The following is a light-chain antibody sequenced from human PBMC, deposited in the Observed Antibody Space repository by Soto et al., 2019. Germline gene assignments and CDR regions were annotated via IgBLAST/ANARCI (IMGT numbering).Light chain of an antibody. Sequence: QSALTQPASVSGSPGQSITISCTGTSGDVGGYNYVSWYQQHPDKVTKLLIYDVSNRPSGVSDRFAGSKSGNTASLLISGLQAEDDADYYCNSYATRSIYVFGTGSQLTVL. CDR3: NSYATRSIYV. CDR1: SGDVGGYNY. CDR2: DVS. V-gene: IGLV2-14*01. J-gene: IGLJ1*01.